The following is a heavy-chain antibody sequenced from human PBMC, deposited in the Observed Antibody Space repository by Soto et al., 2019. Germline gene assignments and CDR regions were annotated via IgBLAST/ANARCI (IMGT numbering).Heavy chain of an antibody. J-gene: IGHJ4*02. CDR3: TKDRSRAAGNWWFDY. Sequence: GGSLRHSCAASGFTFSSYAMSWVRQAPGKGLEWVSAISGSGGSTYYADSVKGRFTISRDNSKNTLYLQMNSLRAEDTAVYYCTKDRSRAAGNWWFDYWGQGTLVTDSS. CDR2: ISGSGGST. V-gene: IGHV3-23*01. CDR1: GFTFSSYA. D-gene: IGHD6-13*01.